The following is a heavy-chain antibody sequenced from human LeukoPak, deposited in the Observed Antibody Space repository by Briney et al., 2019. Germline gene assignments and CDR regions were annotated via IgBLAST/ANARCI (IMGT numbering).Heavy chain of an antibody. J-gene: IGHJ6*02. CDR3: ARVRDTAMADTEYYYYGMDV. V-gene: IGHV1-69*13. CDR1: GGTFSSYA. Sequence: ASVKFSCKASGGTFSSYAISWVRQAPGQGLEWMGGIIPIFGTANYAQKFQGRVTITADESTSTAYMELSSLRSEDTAVYYCARVRDTAMADTEYYYYGMDVWDQGTTVTVSS. D-gene: IGHD5-18*01. CDR2: IIPIFGTA.